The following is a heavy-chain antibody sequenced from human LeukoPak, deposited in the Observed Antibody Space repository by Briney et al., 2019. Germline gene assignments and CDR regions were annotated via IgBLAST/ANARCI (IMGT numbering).Heavy chain of an antibody. V-gene: IGHV1-69*13. D-gene: IGHD6-13*01. CDR2: IIPIFGTA. J-gene: IGHJ3*02. Sequence: GASVKVSCKASGGTFSSYAISWVRQAPGQGLEWMGGIIPIFGTANYAQKFQGRVTITADESTSTAYMELSSLRSEDTAVYYCARVAAAGTGDAFDIWGQGTMVTVSS. CDR3: ARVAAAGTGDAFDI. CDR1: GGTFSSYA.